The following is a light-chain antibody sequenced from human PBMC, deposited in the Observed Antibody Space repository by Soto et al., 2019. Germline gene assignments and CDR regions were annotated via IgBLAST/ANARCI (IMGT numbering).Light chain of an antibody. CDR2: DAS. CDR1: QIVTGNF. CDR3: QQYCDSLLT. J-gene: IGKJ1*01. Sequence: EVVLTQSPGTLSLSPGEGATLSCRASQIVTGNFLAWYQQKPGQAPRLLMYDASTRATGIPDRFSGSGSGTDFTLIISRLEPEDFAVYYCQQYCDSLLTFGQGTKVEIK. V-gene: IGKV3-20*01.